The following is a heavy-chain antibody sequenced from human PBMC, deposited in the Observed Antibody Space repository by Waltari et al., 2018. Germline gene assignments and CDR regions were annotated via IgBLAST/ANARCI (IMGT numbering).Heavy chain of an antibody. Sequence: QVQLVESGGGLVKPGGSLRLSCAASGFTFSDYYMSWIRQAPGKGREWVSYIRSSGSTLYYADSGKGRFTISRDNAKNSLYLQMNSLRAEDTAVYYCAGSEGSGSYVYYYMDVWGKGTTVTVSS. CDR1: GFTFSDYY. D-gene: IGHD3-10*01. CDR3: AGSEGSGSYVYYYMDV. CDR2: IRSSGSTL. V-gene: IGHV3-11*01. J-gene: IGHJ6*03.